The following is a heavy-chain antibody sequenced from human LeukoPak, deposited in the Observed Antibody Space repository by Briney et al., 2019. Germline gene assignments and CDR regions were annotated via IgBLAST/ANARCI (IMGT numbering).Heavy chain of an antibody. V-gene: IGHV3-74*01. CDR3: ARVAYYYDSSGYLVYFDY. D-gene: IGHD3-22*01. CDR1: GFTFSSYW. J-gene: IGHJ4*02. CDR2: TNSDGSST. Sequence: PGGSLRLSCEASGFTFSSYWMHWVRQAPGKGLVWVSRTNSDGSSTSYADSVKGRFTISRDNAKNTLYLQMNSLRAEDTAVYYCARVAYYYDSSGYLVYFDYWGQGTLVTVSS.